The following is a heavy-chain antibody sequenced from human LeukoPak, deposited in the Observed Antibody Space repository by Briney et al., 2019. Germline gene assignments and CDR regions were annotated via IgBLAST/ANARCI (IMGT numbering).Heavy chain of an antibody. CDR2: IKQDGSEK. CDR1: GFTFSSYW. D-gene: IGHD2-21*02. Sequence: PGGSLRLSCAASGFTFSSYWMSWVRQAPGKGLEWVANIKQDGSEKYYVDSVKGRFTISRDNAKNSLYLQMNSLRAEDTAVYYCARLRGDRPYYYYYMDVWGKGTTVTVSS. CDR3: ARLRGDRPYYYYYMDV. J-gene: IGHJ6*03. V-gene: IGHV3-7*01.